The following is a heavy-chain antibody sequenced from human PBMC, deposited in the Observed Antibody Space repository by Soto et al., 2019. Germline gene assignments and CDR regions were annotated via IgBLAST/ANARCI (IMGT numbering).Heavy chain of an antibody. CDR3: ARGGKYCSSTSCYTVARLYYYYYYGMDV. D-gene: IGHD2-2*02. Sequence: GGSLRLSCAASGFTFSSYWMSWVRQAPGKGLEWVANIKQDGSEKYYVDSVKGRFTISRDNAKNSLYLQMNSLRAEDTAVYYCARGGKYCSSTSCYTVARLYYYYYYGMDVWGQGTTVTVSS. J-gene: IGHJ6*02. CDR1: GFTFSSYW. V-gene: IGHV3-7*01. CDR2: IKQDGSEK.